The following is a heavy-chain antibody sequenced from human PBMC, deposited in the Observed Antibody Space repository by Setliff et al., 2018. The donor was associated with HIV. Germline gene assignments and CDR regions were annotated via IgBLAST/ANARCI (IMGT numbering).Heavy chain of an antibody. D-gene: IGHD3-3*01. Sequence: GGSLRLSCAASGFTFSRYNLNWVRQSPGKGLEWISYINGGNDMIYYADSVKGRFTISRDSATNSLYLQMNSLRAEDTAVYYCAKAQWLLSHWGFDPWGQGTLVTVSS. J-gene: IGHJ5*02. CDR2: INGGNDMI. CDR1: GFTFSRYN. V-gene: IGHV3-48*01. CDR3: AKAQWLLSHWGFDP.